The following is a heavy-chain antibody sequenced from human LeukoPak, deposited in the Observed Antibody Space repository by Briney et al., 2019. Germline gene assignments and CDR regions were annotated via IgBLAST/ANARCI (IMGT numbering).Heavy chain of an antibody. CDR3: ARDGGSGSDAFDI. CDR2: IYSGGST. CDR1: GFTVSSNY. Sequence: GGSLRLSCAASGFTVSSNYMSWVRQAPGKGREWVSVIYSGGSTYYADSVKGRFTISRDNSKNTLYLQMNSLRAEDTAVYYCARDGGSGSDAFDIWGQGTMVTVSS. D-gene: IGHD3-10*01. J-gene: IGHJ3*02. V-gene: IGHV3-53*01.